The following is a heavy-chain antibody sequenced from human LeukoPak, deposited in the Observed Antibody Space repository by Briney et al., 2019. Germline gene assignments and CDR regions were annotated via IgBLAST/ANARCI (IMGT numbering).Heavy chain of an antibody. V-gene: IGHV4-31*03. Sequence: SQTLFLTCTVPGGSISSGGYSWGWIRQHPGKGLEWIGYIHYTGSTYYNASLKSRVTISVDTSKNQFSLKLSSVTSADTAVYYCARTYMTSARFDPWGQGTLVTVSS. CDR2: IHYTGST. D-gene: IGHD2-21*02. CDR3: ARTYMTSARFDP. CDR1: GGSISSGGYS. J-gene: IGHJ5*02.